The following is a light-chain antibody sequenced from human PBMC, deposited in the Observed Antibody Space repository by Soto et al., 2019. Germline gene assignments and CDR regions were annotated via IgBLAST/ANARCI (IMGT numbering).Light chain of an antibody. CDR3: QQFNTFPIT. V-gene: IGKV1-12*01. CDR2: GAS. CDR1: QDIGDW. Sequence: DIQMTQSPSCVSASVGDRVSITCRASQDIGDWLAWYQQKPGKAPNLLIYGASTLQTGVPSRFSGSGSGSEFTLTIGSLQPEDFATYYCQQFNTFPITFGQGTRLEIK. J-gene: IGKJ5*01.